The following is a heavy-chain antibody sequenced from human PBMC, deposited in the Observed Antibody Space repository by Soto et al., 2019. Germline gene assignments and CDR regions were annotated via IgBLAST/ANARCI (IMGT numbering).Heavy chain of an antibody. CDR2: IWYDGSNK. J-gene: IGHJ6*02. V-gene: IGHV3-33*01. CDR1: GFTFSSYG. Sequence: QVQLVESGGGVVQPGRSLRLSCAASGFTFSSYGMHWVRQAPGKGLEWVAVIWYDGSNKYYADSVKGRFTISRDSSKNTLYLQMNSLRAEDTAVYYCARAYSPTRGMDVWGQGTTVTVSS. CDR3: ARAYSPTRGMDV. D-gene: IGHD2-15*01.